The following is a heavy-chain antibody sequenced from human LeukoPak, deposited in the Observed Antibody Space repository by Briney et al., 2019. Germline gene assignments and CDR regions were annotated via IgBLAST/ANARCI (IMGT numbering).Heavy chain of an antibody. Sequence: GGSLRLPCAASGFTVSGNYMSWVRQAPGKGLEWVSVIYSGGSTYYADSVKGRFTISRDNSKNTLYLQMNSLRAEDTAVYYCARRYGSGSYYLGAFDIWGQGTMVTVSS. V-gene: IGHV3-66*04. J-gene: IGHJ3*02. CDR3: ARRYGSGSYYLGAFDI. CDR1: GFTVSGNY. CDR2: IYSGGST. D-gene: IGHD3-10*01.